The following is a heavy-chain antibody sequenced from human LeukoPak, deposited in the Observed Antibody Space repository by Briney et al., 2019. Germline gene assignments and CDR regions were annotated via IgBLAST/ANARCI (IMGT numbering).Heavy chain of an antibody. CDR2: INSDGSST. V-gene: IGHV3-74*01. CDR3: ARVTSGWYVYFDY. CDR1: GFTFSSYW. Sequence: GGTLRLSCAASGFTFSSYWMHWVRQAPGKGLVWVSRINSDGSSTSYADSVKGRFTISRDNAKNTLYLQMNSLRAEDTAVYYCARVTSGWYVYFDYWGQGTLVTVSS. J-gene: IGHJ4*02. D-gene: IGHD6-19*01.